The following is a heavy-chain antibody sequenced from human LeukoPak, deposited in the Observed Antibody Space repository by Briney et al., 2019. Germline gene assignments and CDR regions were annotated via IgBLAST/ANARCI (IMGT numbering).Heavy chain of an antibody. CDR2: IKNKTNGGTT. CDR3: TTTIVGVTTWFDP. D-gene: IGHD1-26*01. J-gene: IGHJ5*02. V-gene: IGHV3-15*01. CDR1: GFTLSNAY. Sequence: AGGSLRLSCAASGFTLSNAYLSWVRQAPGKGLEWVGRIKNKTNGGTTDYAAPVKGRFTISRDDSKNTLYLQMNSLKTEDTSVYYCTTTIVGVTTWFDPWGQGTLVTVSS.